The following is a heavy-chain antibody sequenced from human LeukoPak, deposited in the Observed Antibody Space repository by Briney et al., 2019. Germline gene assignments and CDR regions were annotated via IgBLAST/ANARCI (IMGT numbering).Heavy chain of an antibody. Sequence: GASLKISCKGSGYSFTSYWIGWVRQLPGKGLEWMGIIYPGDSDTRYSPSFQGQVTISADKSISTAYLQWSSLKASDTAMYYCARCDSSGPNKYYYYGMDVWGQGTTVTVSS. D-gene: IGHD6-19*01. CDR1: GYSFTSYW. CDR3: ARCDSSGPNKYYYYGMDV. J-gene: IGHJ6*02. V-gene: IGHV5-51*01. CDR2: IYPGDSDT.